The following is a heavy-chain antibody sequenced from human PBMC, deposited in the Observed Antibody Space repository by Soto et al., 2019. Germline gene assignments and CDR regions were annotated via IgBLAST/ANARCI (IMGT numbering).Heavy chain of an antibody. CDR2: IYYSGST. D-gene: IGHD1-1*01. J-gene: IGHJ6*02. V-gene: IGHV4-30-4*01. Sequence: PWETLSLTCTVSGGSISSGDYYWSWIRQPPGKGLEWIGYIYYSGSTYYNPSLKSRVTISVDTSKNQFSLKLSSVTAADTAVYYCARRREQLTRDYYYYYGMDVWGQGTTVTVSS. CDR3: ARRREQLTRDYYYYYGMDV. CDR1: GGSISSGDYY.